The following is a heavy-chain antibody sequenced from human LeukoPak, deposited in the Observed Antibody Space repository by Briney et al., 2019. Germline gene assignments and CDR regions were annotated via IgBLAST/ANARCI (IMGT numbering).Heavy chain of an antibody. V-gene: IGHV5-51*01. CDR1: GYRFTNYW. CDR2: IYPGDSDT. CDR3: ARTAGPNYYDYYMDV. J-gene: IGHJ6*03. Sequence: GESLKTSCKGSGYRFTNYWIGWVRQMPGKGLEWMGIIYPGDSDTRYSPSFQGQVTISADKSVSTAYLQWSSLKASDIAMYYCARTAGPNYYDYYMDVWGKGTTVTVSS.